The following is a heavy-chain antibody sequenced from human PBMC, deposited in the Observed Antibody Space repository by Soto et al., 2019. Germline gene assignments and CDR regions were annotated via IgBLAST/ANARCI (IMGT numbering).Heavy chain of an antibody. J-gene: IGHJ6*02. CDR3: ARGSRWPFPQDV. Sequence: SETLSLTCTVSVVSVSSGSNYWSWIRQPPGKGLEWIGYIYSTGNTNHNPALKSRVTVSVDTSTNQFSLKLTSVTAADTAVYYCARGSRWPFPQDVWGQGTTVTVSS. D-gene: IGHD2-15*01. CDR1: VVSVSSGSNY. V-gene: IGHV4-61*01. CDR2: IYSTGNT.